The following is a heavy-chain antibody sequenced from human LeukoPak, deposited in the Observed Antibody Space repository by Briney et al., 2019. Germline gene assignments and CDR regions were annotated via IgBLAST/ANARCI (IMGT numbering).Heavy chain of an antibody. Sequence: GGSLRLSCAASGFTVSSNYMNWVRQAPGKGLEWVSGIYVDGSTYYADSVKGRFTISRDNSRNTLYLQMNSLRAEDTAVYYCPRITAYDDSWGQGTLVNVSS. CDR1: GFTVSSNY. D-gene: IGHD1-20*01. J-gene: IGHJ5*01. CDR2: IYVDGST. CDR3: PRITAYDDS. V-gene: IGHV3-53*01.